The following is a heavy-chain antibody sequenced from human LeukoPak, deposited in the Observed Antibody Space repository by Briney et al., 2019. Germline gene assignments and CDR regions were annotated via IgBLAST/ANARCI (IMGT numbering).Heavy chain of an antibody. CDR1: GGSFSGYY. CDR3: ARAYYYDSSGYYDHDAFDI. J-gene: IGHJ3*02. V-gene: IGHV4-34*01. D-gene: IGHD3-22*01. Sequence: PSETLSLTCAVCGGSFSGYYWSWIRQPPGKGLEWIGEINHSGSTNYNPSLKSRVTISVDTSKNQFSLKLSSVTAADTAVYYCARAYYYDSSGYYDHDAFDIWGQGTMVTVSS. CDR2: INHSGST.